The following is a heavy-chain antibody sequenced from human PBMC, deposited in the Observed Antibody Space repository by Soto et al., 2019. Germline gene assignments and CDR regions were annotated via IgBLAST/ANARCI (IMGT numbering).Heavy chain of an antibody. J-gene: IGHJ4*02. Sequence: SETLSLTCTVSGGSISSYYWSWIRQPPGKGLEWIGYIYYSGSTNYNPSLKSRVTISVDTSKSQFSLKLSSVTAADTAVYYCARHMLDIVATAPFDYWGQGTLVTVSS. CDR3: ARHMLDIVATAPFDY. D-gene: IGHD5-12*01. V-gene: IGHV4-59*08. CDR2: IYYSGST. CDR1: GGSISSYY.